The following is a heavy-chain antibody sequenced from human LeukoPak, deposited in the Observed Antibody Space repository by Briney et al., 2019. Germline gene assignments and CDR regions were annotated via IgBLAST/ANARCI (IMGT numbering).Heavy chain of an antibody. V-gene: IGHV4-34*01. Sequence: SETLSLTCAVCGGSFSGYYWSWIRQPPGKGLEWIGEINHSGSTNYNPSLKSRVTISVDTSKNQFSLKLSSVTAADTAVYYCARDRSYDSSGFPFDYWGQGTLVTVSS. CDR2: INHSGST. J-gene: IGHJ4*02. CDR3: ARDRSYDSSGFPFDY. CDR1: GGSFSGYY. D-gene: IGHD3-22*01.